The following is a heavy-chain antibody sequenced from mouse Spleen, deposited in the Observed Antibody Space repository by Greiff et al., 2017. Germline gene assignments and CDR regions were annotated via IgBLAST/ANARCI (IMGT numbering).Heavy chain of an antibody. D-gene: IGHD1-1*01. CDR3: ARYSTYYYGSSSHFDY. CDR1: GFTFTDYY. Sequence: EVKLMESGGGLVQPGGSLSLSCAASGFTFTDYYMSWVRQPPGKALEWLGFIRNKANGYTTEYSASVKGRFTISRDNSQSILYLQMNALRAEDSATYYCARYSTYYYGSSSHFDYWGQGTTLTVSS. V-gene: IGHV7-3*01. CDR2: IRNKANGYTT. J-gene: IGHJ2*01.